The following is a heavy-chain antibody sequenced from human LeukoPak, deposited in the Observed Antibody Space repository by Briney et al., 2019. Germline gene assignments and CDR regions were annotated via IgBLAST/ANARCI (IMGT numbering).Heavy chain of an antibody. D-gene: IGHD1-26*01. V-gene: IGHV4-30-4*01. J-gene: IGHJ4*02. Sequence: SETLSLTCTVSGGSISSGDYYWSWLRQPPGKGLEWIGYIYYSGSTYYNPSLKSRVTISVDTSKNQFSLKLSSVTAADTAVYYCARGGLVGATGAGLHDYWGQGTLVTVSS. CDR3: ARGGLVGATGAGLHDY. CDR2: IYYSGST. CDR1: GGSISSGDYY.